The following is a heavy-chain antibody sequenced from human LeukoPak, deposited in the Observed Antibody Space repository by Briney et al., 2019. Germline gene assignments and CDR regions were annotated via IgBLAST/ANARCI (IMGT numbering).Heavy chain of an antibody. CDR1: GGTFSSYA. J-gene: IGHJ5*02. Sequence: SVKVSCKASGGTFSSYAISWVRQAPGQGLEWMGGIIPIFGTANYAQKLQGRVTMTTDTSTSTAYMELRSLRSDDTAVYYCARAPDIVVVPAAKGYWFDPWGQGTLVTVSS. CDR3: ARAPDIVVVPAAKGYWFDP. D-gene: IGHD2-2*01. CDR2: IIPIFGTA. V-gene: IGHV1-69*05.